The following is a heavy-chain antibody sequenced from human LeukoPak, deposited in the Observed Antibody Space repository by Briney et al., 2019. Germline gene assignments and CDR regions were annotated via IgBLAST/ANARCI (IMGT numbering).Heavy chain of an antibody. J-gene: IGHJ4*02. V-gene: IGHV3-48*03. D-gene: IGHD6-13*01. CDR1: GFTFSSYE. CDR3: ARSIAAASFFDY. CDR2: ISSSGSTI. Sequence: GGTLRLSCAASGFTFSSYEMNWVRQAPGKGLEWVSYISSSGSTIYYADSVKGRFTISRDNAKNSLYLQMNSLRADDTAVYYCARSIAAASFFDYWGQGALVTVSS.